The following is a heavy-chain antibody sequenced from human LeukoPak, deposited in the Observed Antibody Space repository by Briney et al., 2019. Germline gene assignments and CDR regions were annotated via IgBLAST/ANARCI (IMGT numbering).Heavy chain of an antibody. CDR3: AKDRVGARYYFDY. D-gene: IGHD1-26*01. CDR2: ISGSGGST. CDR1: GFTFSSYA. J-gene: IGHJ4*02. Sequence: PGGSLRLSCAASGFTFSSYAMSWVRQAPGKGLEWVSAISGSGGSTYYADSVKGRFTISRDNSKNTLYLQMNSLRAEDTAVHYCAKDRVGARYYFDYWGQGTLVTVSS. V-gene: IGHV3-23*01.